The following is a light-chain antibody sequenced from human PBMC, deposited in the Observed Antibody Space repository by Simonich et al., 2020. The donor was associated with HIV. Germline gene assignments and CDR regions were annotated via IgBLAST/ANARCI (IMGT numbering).Light chain of an antibody. CDR3: QSYDSSNVV. J-gene: IGLJ2*01. CDR1: SGSIASNY. V-gene: IGLV6-57*01. CDR2: EDN. Sequence: FMLTQPHSVSESPGTTVTISCTRRSGSIASNYVQWYQQRPGSSPTTVIYEDNQRPSGVPDRFSGSIDSSSNSASLTISGLKTEDEADYYCQSYDSSNVVFGGGTKLTVL.